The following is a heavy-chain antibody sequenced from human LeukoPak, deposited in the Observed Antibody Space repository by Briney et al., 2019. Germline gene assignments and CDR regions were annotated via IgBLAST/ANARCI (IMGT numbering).Heavy chain of an antibody. J-gene: IGHJ4*02. Sequence: SETLSLTCAVYGGSFSGYYWSWIRQPPGKGLEWIGEINHSGSTNYNPSLESRVTISVDTSKNQFSLKLSSVTAADTAVYYCARYTESPDYYDSSPYFDYWGQGTLVTVSS. D-gene: IGHD3-22*01. CDR2: INHSGST. CDR3: ARYTESPDYYDSSPYFDY. CDR1: GGSFSGYY. V-gene: IGHV4-34*01.